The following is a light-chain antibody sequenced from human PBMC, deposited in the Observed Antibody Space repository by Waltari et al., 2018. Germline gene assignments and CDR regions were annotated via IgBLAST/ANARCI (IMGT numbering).Light chain of an antibody. CDR3: QSYDSSLSGPVV. J-gene: IGLJ2*01. Sequence: QSVLTQPPSVSGAPGQTVTISCTGSRSNIGAVYDVHWYQQVPGTAPKLIILPTNSRLSGVPDRFSGSKSGTSASLAITGLRAEDEAYYYCQSYDSSLSGPVVFGGGTRLVVL. V-gene: IGLV1-40*01. CDR2: PTN. CDR1: RSNIGAVYD.